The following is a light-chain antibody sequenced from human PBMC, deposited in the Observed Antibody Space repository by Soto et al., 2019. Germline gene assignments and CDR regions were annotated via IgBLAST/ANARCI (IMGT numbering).Light chain of an antibody. Sequence: QSVLTQPASVSGSPGQSITVSCTGTSSDIGGYNYVSWYQQSPGEAPKVIIYDVSDRPSGVSNRFSGSKSGNTASLTISGLQTEHEADYYCSSYTSSSTLVVFGTGTKVTVL. CDR3: SSYTSSSTLVV. CDR2: DVS. V-gene: IGLV2-14*03. CDR1: SSDIGGYNY. J-gene: IGLJ1*01.